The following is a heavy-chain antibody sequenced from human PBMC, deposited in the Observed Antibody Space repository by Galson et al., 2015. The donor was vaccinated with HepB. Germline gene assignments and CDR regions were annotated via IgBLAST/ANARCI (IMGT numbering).Heavy chain of an antibody. Sequence: SVKVSCKASGGTFSNYAISWVRQAPGQGLEWMGGIVPILGTANYAQKFQGRVTITADESTSTAYMELSSLRSEDTAFYYCARPRYCSGGNCYNNFDYWGQGTLVTVSS. CDR3: ARPRYCSGGNCYNNFDY. J-gene: IGHJ4*02. D-gene: IGHD2-15*01. CDR2: IVPILGTA. V-gene: IGHV1-69*13. CDR1: GGTFSNYA.